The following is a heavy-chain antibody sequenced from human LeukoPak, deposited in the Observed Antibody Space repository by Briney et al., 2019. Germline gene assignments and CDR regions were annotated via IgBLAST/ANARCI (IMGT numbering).Heavy chain of an antibody. J-gene: IGHJ6*03. CDR3: ARDWMTTVTTRPSGYMDV. CDR2: MSSDGSNT. CDR1: GFTFDDYA. Sequence: QPGRSLRLSCAASGFTFDDYAMHWVRQAPGKGLEWVAVMSSDGSNTYYADSVKGRFTISRDNSKNTLCLQMKSLRDEDTALYYCARDWMTTVTTRPSGYMDVWGKGTTVTVSS. D-gene: IGHD4-11*01. V-gene: IGHV3-30-3*01.